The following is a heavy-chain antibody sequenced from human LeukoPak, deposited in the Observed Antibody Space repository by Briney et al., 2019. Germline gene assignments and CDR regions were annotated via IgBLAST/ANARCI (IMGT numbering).Heavy chain of an antibody. CDR1: GGSFSGYY. J-gene: IGHJ6*02. CDR3: ARGLNWNYGVFGYYYYGMDV. CDR2: INHSGST. D-gene: IGHD1-7*01. V-gene: IGHV4-34*01. Sequence: SETLSLTCAVYGGSFSGYYWSWIRQPPGKGLEWIGEINHSGSTNYNPSLKSRVTISVDTSKNQFSLKLSSVTAADTAVYYCARGLNWNYGVFGYYYYGMDVWGQGTTVTVSS.